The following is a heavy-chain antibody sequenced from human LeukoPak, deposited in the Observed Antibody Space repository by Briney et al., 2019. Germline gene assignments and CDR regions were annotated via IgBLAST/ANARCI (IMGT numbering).Heavy chain of an antibody. CDR1: GFTFSSYW. CDR2: ISYDGSNK. CDR3: AKDLSSLSTTSFDY. D-gene: IGHD1-1*01. J-gene: IGHJ4*02. Sequence: GGSLRLSCAASGFTFSSYWMSWVRQAPGKGLEWVAVISYDGSNKYYADSVKGRFTISRDNAKNSLYLQMNSLRAEDTALYYCAKDLSSLSTTSFDYWGRGTLVTVSS. V-gene: IGHV3-30*18.